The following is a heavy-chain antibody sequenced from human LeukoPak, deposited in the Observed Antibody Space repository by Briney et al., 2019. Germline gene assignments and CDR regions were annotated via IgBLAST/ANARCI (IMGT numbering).Heavy chain of an antibody. J-gene: IGHJ3*02. D-gene: IGHD3-10*01. Sequence: GGSLRLSCSASGFDFKKYEMNWVRQAPGKGLEWISYISDRNTISYADSVKGRFTISRDNTKSSLYLQMKSLRAEDTAVYYCASELWFGESNALDTWGQGTVVTVSS. CDR3: ASELWFGESNALDT. CDR2: ISDRNTI. CDR1: GFDFKKYE. V-gene: IGHV3-48*03.